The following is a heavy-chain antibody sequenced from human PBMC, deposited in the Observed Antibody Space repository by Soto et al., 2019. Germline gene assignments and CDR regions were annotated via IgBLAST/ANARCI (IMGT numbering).Heavy chain of an antibody. Sequence: SETLSLTCAVSGGSISSSNWWSWVRQPPGKGLEWIGEIYRSGSTNYNPSLKSRVTISVDKSKNQFSLKLSSVTAADTAVYYCAGGEGGYDFPGYYYGMDVWGQGTTVTVSS. CDR1: GGSISSSNW. CDR2: IYRSGST. D-gene: IGHD5-12*01. CDR3: AGGEGGYDFPGYYYGMDV. J-gene: IGHJ6*02. V-gene: IGHV4-4*02.